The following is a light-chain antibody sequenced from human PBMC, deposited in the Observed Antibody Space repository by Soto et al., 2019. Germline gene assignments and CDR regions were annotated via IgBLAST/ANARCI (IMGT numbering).Light chain of an antibody. Sequence: DIVMTQSPLSLPVTPGEPASISCRSSQSLLNSNGYTCLEWYLQKPGQSPQLLIYLGSNRASGVPDRFSGSGSGTDFTLKISRVEAEDVGVYFCMQSLQTPLTFGQGTKVEIK. J-gene: IGKJ1*01. CDR1: QSLLNSNGYTC. CDR2: LGS. V-gene: IGKV2-28*01. CDR3: MQSLQTPLT.